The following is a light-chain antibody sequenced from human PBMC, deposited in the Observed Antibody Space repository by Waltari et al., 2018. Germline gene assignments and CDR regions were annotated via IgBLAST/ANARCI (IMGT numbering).Light chain of an antibody. CDR3: AAWDDKLNAWM. CDR1: DSNIKINH. J-gene: IGLJ3*02. CDR2: SNN. V-gene: IGLV1-44*01. Sequence: QSVLTQAPSASGTPGPRIIISCFGSDSNIKINHVTWYQQPPGTAPKLLIHSNNQRPSDVPDRFSGSKWDTSASLAISGLQSEDEADYYCAAWDDKLNAWMFGRGTKLTVL.